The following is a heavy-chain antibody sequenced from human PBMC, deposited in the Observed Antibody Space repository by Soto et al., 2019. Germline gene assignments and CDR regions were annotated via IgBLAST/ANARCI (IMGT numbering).Heavy chain of an antibody. Sequence: QLQLQESGSGLVKPSQTLSLTCAVSGGSISSGGYSWSWIRQPPGKGLEWIGYIYHGESTYYNPSLXRXVXIXXGRSKNQFSLKLSSVTAADTAAYYCARAEGGIFDYWGQGALVTVSS. CDR2: IYHGEST. V-gene: IGHV4-30-2*01. CDR3: ARAEGGIFDY. CDR1: GGSISSGGYS. J-gene: IGHJ4*02.